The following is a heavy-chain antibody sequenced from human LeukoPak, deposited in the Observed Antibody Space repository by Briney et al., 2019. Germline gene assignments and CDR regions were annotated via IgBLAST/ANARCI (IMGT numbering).Heavy chain of an antibody. CDR1: GCTFNYAW. CDR3: TTDEDWNYARKDV. Sequence: PGGSLRLSCAASGCTFNYAWMSWVRQVPGKGLEWVGQTVSEIDGGTTDYAAPAKGRFTISRDDSKSTLYLQMNSLKIEDTAVYYCTTDEDWNYARKDVWGQGATVIVSS. V-gene: IGHV3-15*04. J-gene: IGHJ6*02. D-gene: IGHD1-7*01. CDR2: TVSEIDGGTT.